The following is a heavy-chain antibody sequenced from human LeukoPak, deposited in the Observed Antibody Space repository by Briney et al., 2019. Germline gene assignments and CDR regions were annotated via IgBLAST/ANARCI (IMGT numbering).Heavy chain of an antibody. D-gene: IGHD6-13*01. CDR2: ISWNSGSI. J-gene: IGHJ4*02. V-gene: IGHV3-9*01. Sequence: GGSLRLSCAASGFTFDDYAMHWVRQAPGKGLEWVSGISWNSGSIGYADSVKGRFTISRDNAKDSLYLQMNGLRAEDTALYYCAKDIRPGVAAAVVDYWGQGTLVTVSS. CDR1: GFTFDDYA. CDR3: AKDIRPGVAAAVVDY.